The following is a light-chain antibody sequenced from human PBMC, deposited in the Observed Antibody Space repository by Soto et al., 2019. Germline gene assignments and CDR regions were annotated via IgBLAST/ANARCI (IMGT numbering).Light chain of an antibody. CDR2: DVS. CDR1: SSDLGGYNY. J-gene: IGLJ2*01. V-gene: IGLV2-14*01. CDR3: SSYTSSSAYLL. Sequence: QSALTQPASVSGSPGQSITISCTGTSSDLGGYNYVSWYQQHPGKAPKLMIYDVSNRPSRVSNRFSGSKSGNTASLTISGLQAEDEADYYCSSYTSSSAYLLFGGGTKLTVL.